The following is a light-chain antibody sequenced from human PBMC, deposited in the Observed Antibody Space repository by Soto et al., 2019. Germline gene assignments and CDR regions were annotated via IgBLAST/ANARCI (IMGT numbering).Light chain of an antibody. Sequence: IPMTQSPSTLSASVGDRVSITCRASQTIFSWLAWYQQKPGKAPNLLIYKASSLESVFPSRYSGSGSGTEFTLTIRGLQPDDFAAYYCQQYNSYPYSFGQGTKLEIK. V-gene: IGKV1-5*03. CDR1: QTIFSW. CDR2: KAS. CDR3: QQYNSYPYS. J-gene: IGKJ2*03.